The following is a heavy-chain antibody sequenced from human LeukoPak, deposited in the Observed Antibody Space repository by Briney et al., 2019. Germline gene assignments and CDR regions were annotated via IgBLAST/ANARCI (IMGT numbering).Heavy chain of an antibody. V-gene: IGHV3-23*01. D-gene: IGHD3-10*01. Sequence: PGGSLRLSCAASGFTFSSYAMTWVRQAPGRGLEWVSLISGSGGSTYYVDSVKGRFTISRDNSKSTLYLQMNSLRAEDTAVYYCAKCDGSGSYYRYYFDYWGQGTLVTVSS. CDR1: GFTFSSYA. CDR3: AKCDGSGSYYRYYFDY. J-gene: IGHJ4*02. CDR2: ISGSGGST.